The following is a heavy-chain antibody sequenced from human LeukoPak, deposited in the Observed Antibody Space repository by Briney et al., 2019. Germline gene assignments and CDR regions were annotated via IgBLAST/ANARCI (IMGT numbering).Heavy chain of an antibody. V-gene: IGHV1-2*02. Sequence: ASVKVSCKASGYTLTGYYMHWVRQAPGQGLEWMGWINPNSGGTNYAQKFQGRVTMTRDTSISTAYMELSRLRSDDTAVYYCASDQGRRLYYHDSSGYYPEDYWGQGTLVTVSS. CDR2: INPNSGGT. CDR3: ASDQGRRLYYHDSSGYYPEDY. CDR1: GYTLTGYY. D-gene: IGHD3-22*01. J-gene: IGHJ4*02.